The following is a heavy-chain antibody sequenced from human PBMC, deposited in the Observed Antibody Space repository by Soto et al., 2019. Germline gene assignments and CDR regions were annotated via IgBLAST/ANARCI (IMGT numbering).Heavy chain of an antibody. D-gene: IGHD3-3*01. Sequence: QVQLVQSGAEVKKPGSSVKVSCKASGGTFSSYVISWVRQAPGQGLEWMGGIIPIFGTANYAQKFQGRVTITADESTSTAYMELRSLRSEDTAVYYCASSWVGFWSGYYTVDYFDYWGQGTLVTVSS. V-gene: IGHV1-69*12. CDR3: ASSWVGFWSGYYTVDYFDY. J-gene: IGHJ4*02. CDR1: GGTFSSYV. CDR2: IIPIFGTA.